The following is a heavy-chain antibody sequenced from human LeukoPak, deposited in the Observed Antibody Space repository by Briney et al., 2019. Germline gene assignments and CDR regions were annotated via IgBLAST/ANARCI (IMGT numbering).Heavy chain of an antibody. V-gene: IGHV4-38-2*02. D-gene: IGHD4-23*01. Sequence: TSETLSLTCTVSGYSISSGYYWGWIRQPPGKGLEWIGSIYYSGSTYYNPSLKSRVTISVDTSKNQFSLKLSSVTAADTAVYYCARVGGNFDYWGQGTLVTVSS. CDR3: ARVGGNFDY. CDR2: IYYSGST. J-gene: IGHJ4*02. CDR1: GYSISSGYY.